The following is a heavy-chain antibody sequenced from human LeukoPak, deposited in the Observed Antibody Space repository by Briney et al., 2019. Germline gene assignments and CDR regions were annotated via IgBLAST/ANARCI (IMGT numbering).Heavy chain of an antibody. CDR2: ISTSGGTI. CDR3: ARVDLVGRTWGLDY. CDR1: GFTFSDYD. Sequence: GGSLRLSCAASGFTFSDYDMKWVRQAPGKGLEWISYISTSGGTIYYADSVKGRFTISRDNAKNSLYLQMISLRAEDTAIYFCARVDLVGRTWGLDYWGQGTLLTVSS. D-gene: IGHD2-8*02. J-gene: IGHJ4*02. V-gene: IGHV3-48*03.